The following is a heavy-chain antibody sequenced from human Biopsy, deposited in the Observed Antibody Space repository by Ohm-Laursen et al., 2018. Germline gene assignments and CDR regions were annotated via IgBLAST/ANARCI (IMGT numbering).Heavy chain of an antibody. D-gene: IGHD5-12*01. CDR3: AGRPWPNAFDI. J-gene: IGHJ3*02. Sequence: PSETLSLTCSVSGDSISSDYWTWIRRPAGKGLEWIGRIYGSGSTNYNPSLRGRVTLSGDTSKNQVSLRLRSVTAADTAVYYCAGRPWPNAFDIWGQGTMVTVSS. V-gene: IGHV4-4*07. CDR2: IYGSGST. CDR1: GDSISSDY.